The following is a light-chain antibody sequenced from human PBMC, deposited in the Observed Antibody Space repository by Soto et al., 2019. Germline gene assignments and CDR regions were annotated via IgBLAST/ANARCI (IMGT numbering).Light chain of an antibody. Sequence: EMVMTQYPATVSVSPGERATVSCRASQSVSSNLAWYQQKPGQAPRLLIYGASTRATGNPARFSGSGSGTEFTLTISSLQSEDFAVYYCQQHNNWPWTVGGRTNVEIK. CDR2: GAS. CDR1: QSVSSN. J-gene: IGKJ1*01. CDR3: QQHNNWPWT. V-gene: IGKV3-15*01.